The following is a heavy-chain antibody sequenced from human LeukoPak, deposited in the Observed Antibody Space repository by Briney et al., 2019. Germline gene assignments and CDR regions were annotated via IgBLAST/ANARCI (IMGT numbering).Heavy chain of an antibody. CDR2: IDPSDSYT. J-gene: IGHJ4*02. V-gene: IGHV5-10-1*01. D-gene: IGHD3-9*01. CDR3: ALLRYFDWPTSR. CDR1: GSRFTSYW. Sequence: GETLLISCKGSGSRFTSYWISWVRQMPGKGLEWMGRIDPSDSYTNYSPSFQGHVTISADKSISTAYLQWSSLKASDTAMYYCALLRYFDWPTSRWGQGTLVTVSS.